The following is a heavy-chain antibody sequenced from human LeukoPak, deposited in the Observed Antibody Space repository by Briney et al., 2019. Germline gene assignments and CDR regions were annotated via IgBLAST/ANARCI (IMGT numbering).Heavy chain of an antibody. V-gene: IGHV1-46*01. D-gene: IGHD1-20*01. J-gene: IGHJ4*02. CDR2: INPSGGST. CDR3: ASTRVGYNWNPYYFDY. CDR1: GYTFTSYY. Sequence: ASVKVSCKASGYTFTSYYMHWVRQAPGQGLEWMGIINPSGGSTSYAQKFQGRVTITTDESTSTAYMELSSLRSEDTAVYYCASTRVGYNWNPYYFDYWGQGTLVTVSS.